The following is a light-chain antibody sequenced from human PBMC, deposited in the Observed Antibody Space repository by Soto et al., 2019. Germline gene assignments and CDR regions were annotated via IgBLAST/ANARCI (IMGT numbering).Light chain of an antibody. CDR1: SSDITDNKY. CDR3: NSYVGSNNYV. V-gene: IGLV2-8*01. J-gene: IGLJ1*01. CDR2: EVN. Sequence: QSVLTQPPSASGSPGQSVTISCTGTSSDITDNKYVTWFQQHPGKASKVLIYEVNKRPSGVPDRFSGSKSGNTASLTVSGLQADDGADYYCNSYVGSNNYVFGTGTKVTVL.